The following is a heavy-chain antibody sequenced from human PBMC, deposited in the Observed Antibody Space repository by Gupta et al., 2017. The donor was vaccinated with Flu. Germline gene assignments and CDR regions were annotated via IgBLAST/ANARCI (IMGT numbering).Heavy chain of an antibody. V-gene: IGHV3-21*01. Sequence: EVQLVESGGGLVKPGGSLRLPCAASGFPFSRYGMNWVRHAPGKGLEWVSSISSRSSYIYYADSVKGRFTISRDNAKNSLYLQMNSLRAEDTAVYYCARDWGYYYDSSGLNAFDIWGQGTMVTVSS. D-gene: IGHD3-22*01. J-gene: IGHJ3*02. CDR3: ARDWGYYYDSSGLNAFDI. CDR1: GFPFSRYG. CDR2: ISSRSSYI.